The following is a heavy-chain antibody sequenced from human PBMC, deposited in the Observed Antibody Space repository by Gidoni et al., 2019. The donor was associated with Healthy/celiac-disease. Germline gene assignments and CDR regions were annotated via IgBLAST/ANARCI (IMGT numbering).Heavy chain of an antibody. CDR3: ARGGSSYTSWFDP. D-gene: IGHD2-2*02. V-gene: IGHV4-31*03. J-gene: IGHJ5*02. Sequence: QVQLQESGPGLVKPSQTLSLTCTVSGGSISSGGYYWSWIRQHPGKGLEWIGYIYYSGSTYYNPSLKSRVTIAVDTSKNQFSLKLSSVTAADTAVYYCARGGSSYTSWFDPWGQGTLVTVSS. CDR1: GGSISSGGYY. CDR2: IYYSGST.